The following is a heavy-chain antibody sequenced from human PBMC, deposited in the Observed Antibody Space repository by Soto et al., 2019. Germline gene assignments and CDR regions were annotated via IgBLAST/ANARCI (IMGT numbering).Heavy chain of an antibody. Sequence: QVQLVESGGGVVQPVRSLRLSCAASGVTFSSYGMHWVRQAPGKGLEWVAVISYDGSNKYYADSVKGRFTISRDNSKNTLYLQMHSLRAEDTAVYYCAKDITIFGVVSNFDYWGQGTLVTVSS. CDR3: AKDITIFGVVSNFDY. V-gene: IGHV3-30*18. CDR1: GVTFSSYG. J-gene: IGHJ4*02. CDR2: ISYDGSNK. D-gene: IGHD3-3*01.